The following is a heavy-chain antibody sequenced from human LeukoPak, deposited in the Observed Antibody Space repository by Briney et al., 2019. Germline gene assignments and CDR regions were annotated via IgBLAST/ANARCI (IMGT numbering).Heavy chain of an antibody. CDR2: IYYSGST. Sequence: PSETLSLTCTVSGGSISSYYWSWIRQPPGKGLEWSVYIYYSGSTNYNPSLKSRVTISVDTSKNQFSLKLSSVTSADTAVYYCAGCVDTAMVGMDVWGQGTTVTVSS. CDR3: AGCVDTAMVGMDV. V-gene: IGHV4-59*01. CDR1: GGSISSYY. J-gene: IGHJ6*02. D-gene: IGHD5-18*01.